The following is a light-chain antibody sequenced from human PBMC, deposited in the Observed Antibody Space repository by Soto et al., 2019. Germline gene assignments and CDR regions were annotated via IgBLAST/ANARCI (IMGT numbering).Light chain of an antibody. CDR3: QQSYRTPRT. Sequence: DIQMTQSPYSLSASVGDRVTITCRASQSITNILNWYQQKPGKAPKLLIYGASSLQSGVPSRFSGSGSGTDFTLIISSLQPEDLATYYCQQSYRTPRTFGQGTKLEIK. CDR2: GAS. V-gene: IGKV1-39*01. J-gene: IGKJ2*01. CDR1: QSITNI.